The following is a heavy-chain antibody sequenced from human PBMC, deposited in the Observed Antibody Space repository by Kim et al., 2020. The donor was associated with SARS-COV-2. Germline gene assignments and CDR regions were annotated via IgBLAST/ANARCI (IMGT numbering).Heavy chain of an antibody. Sequence: SVKVSCKASGGTFSSYAISWVRQAPGQGLEWMGRIIPILGIANYAQKFQGRVTITADKSTSTAYMELSSLRSEDTAVYYCARDYGGGSQLDPWGQGTLVTVSS. J-gene: IGHJ5*02. CDR3: ARDYGGGSQLDP. CDR2: IIPILGIA. V-gene: IGHV1-69*04. D-gene: IGHD1-26*01. CDR1: GGTFSSYA.